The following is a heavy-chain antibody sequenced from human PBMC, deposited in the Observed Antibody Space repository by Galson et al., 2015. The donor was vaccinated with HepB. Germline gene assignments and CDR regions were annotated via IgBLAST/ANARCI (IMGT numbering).Heavy chain of an antibody. CDR3: ARDYYDSSSDY. V-gene: IGHV7-4-1*02. CDR2: ININTGNP. J-gene: IGHJ4*02. CDR1: GYTFTRYA. D-gene: IGHD3-22*01. Sequence: SVKVSCKASGYTFTRYAINWVRQAPGQGLEWMGWININTGNPTYAQGFTGRFVFSLDTSVGTAYLQISSLKAEDTAVYYCARDYYDSSSDYWGQGTLVTVSS.